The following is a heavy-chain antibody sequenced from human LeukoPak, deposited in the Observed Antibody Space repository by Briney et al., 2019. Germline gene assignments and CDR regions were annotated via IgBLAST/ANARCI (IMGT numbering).Heavy chain of an antibody. CDR1: GGSISSSSYY. J-gene: IGHJ3*02. V-gene: IGHV4-39*01. CDR3: ASSSYGSGSYYNVGAFDI. Sequence: PSETLSLTCTVSGGSISSSSYYWRWIRQPPGKGLEWIGSIYYSGSTYYNPSLKSRVTISVDTSKNQFSLKLSSVTAADTAVYYCASSSYGSGSYYNVGAFDIWGQGTMVTVSS. D-gene: IGHD3-10*01. CDR2: IYYSGST.